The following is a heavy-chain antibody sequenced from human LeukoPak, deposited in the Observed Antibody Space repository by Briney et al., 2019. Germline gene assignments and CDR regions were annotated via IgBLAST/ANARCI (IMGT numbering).Heavy chain of an antibody. CDR3: ARDERCTNGVCYTTKYNWFDP. CDR2: IIPILGIA. J-gene: IGHJ5*02. Sequence: GASVKVSCKASGGTFSSYAISWVRQAPGQGLEWMGRIIPILGIANYAQKFQGRVTITADKSTSTAYMELSSLRSEDTAVYYCARDERCTNGVCYTTKYNWFDPWGQGTLVTVSS. CDR1: GGTFSSYA. D-gene: IGHD2-8*01. V-gene: IGHV1-69*04.